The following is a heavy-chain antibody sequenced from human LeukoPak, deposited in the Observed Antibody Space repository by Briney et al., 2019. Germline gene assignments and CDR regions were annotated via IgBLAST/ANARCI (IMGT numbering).Heavy chain of an antibody. D-gene: IGHD3-9*01. CDR3: ARVHFDDPTQELDY. CDR2: IYHSGST. Sequence: SETLSLTCAVSGGSISSSNWWSWVRQPPGKGLEWIGEIYHSGSTNYNPSLKSRVTISVDKSKNQFSLKLSSVTAADTAVYYCARVHFDDPTQELDYWGQGTLDTVSS. V-gene: IGHV4-4*02. J-gene: IGHJ4*02. CDR1: GGSISSSNW.